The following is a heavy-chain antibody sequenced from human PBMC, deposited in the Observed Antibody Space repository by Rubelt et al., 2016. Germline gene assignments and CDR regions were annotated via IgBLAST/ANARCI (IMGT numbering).Heavy chain of an antibody. D-gene: IGHD3-10*01. CDR1: CGSFSGYY. Sequence: QVQLQQWGAGLLKPSETLSLTCAVYCGSFSGYYWSWIRQPPGKGLEWIGEINHSGSTNYNPSLKIRVTNSVETSKNQVSLKLSSVTAADTAVYYCARDLGSGALDIWGQGTMVTVSS. V-gene: IGHV4-34*01. CDR3: ARDLGSGALDI. J-gene: IGHJ3*02. CDR2: INHSGST.